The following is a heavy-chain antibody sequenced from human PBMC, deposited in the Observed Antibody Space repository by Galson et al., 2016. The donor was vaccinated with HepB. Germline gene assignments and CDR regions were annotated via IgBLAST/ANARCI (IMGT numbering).Heavy chain of an antibody. CDR1: GFTFSSYG. D-gene: IGHD3-10*01. CDR3: ARDKVVRGVGLSP. CDR2: IWDDGSNK. V-gene: IGHV3-33*01. Sequence: LRLSCAASGFTFSSYGMHWVRQAPGKGLEWVAVIWDDGSNKYLADSVKGRFTISRDNSNKTLYLQMNSLRAEDTAVYYCARDKVVRGVGLSPWGQGTLVTVSS. J-gene: IGHJ5*02.